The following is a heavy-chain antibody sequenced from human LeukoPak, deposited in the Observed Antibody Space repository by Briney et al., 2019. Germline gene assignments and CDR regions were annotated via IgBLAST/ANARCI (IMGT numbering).Heavy chain of an antibody. CDR2: VYTDGNI. Sequence: PGGSLRLSCTASGFTVSGNYMNWVRQAPGKGLEWVSVVYTDGNIYYADSVKGRFTISRDNSKNTLYLQMNSLRAEDTAVYYCARAPRGEELDYWGQGTLVTVSS. CDR3: ARAPRGEELDY. CDR1: GFTVSGNY. J-gene: IGHJ4*02. V-gene: IGHV3-53*01. D-gene: IGHD3-10*01.